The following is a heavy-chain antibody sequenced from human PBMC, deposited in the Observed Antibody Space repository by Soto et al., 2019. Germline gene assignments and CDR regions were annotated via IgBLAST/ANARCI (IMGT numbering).Heavy chain of an antibody. D-gene: IGHD1-26*01. CDR1: GGSISSYY. CDR3: ERRYGSALDY. J-gene: IGHJ4*02. CDR2: IYYSGST. Sequence: SETLSLTCTVSGGSISSYYWSWIRQPPGKGLEWIGYIYYSGSTNCNPSLKSRVTISVDTSKNQFPLKLSSVTAADTAVYYCERRYGSALDYWGQATLVTVPS. V-gene: IGHV4-59*08.